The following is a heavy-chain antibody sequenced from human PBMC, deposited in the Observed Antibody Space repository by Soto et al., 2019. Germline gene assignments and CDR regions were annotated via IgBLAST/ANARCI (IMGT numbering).Heavy chain of an antibody. CDR1: GGSYPCRGNP. CDR2: IYHSGST. D-gene: IGHD3-16*01. CDR3: PRRWGPGRADN. V-gene: IGHV4-4*03. Sequence: RPEPLSLPCSPSGGSYPCRGNPCSFVRQPPGKGLQWIGEIYHSGSTNYIQSLKSRVTISVDKSRNQFSLKLSSVTAADSAVYYCPRRWGPGRADNCGEGFLV. J-gene: IGHJ4*02.